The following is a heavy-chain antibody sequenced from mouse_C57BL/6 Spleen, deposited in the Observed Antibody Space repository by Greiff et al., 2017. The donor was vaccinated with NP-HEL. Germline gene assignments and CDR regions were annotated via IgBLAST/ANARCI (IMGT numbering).Heavy chain of an antibody. Sequence: QVQLQQPGAELVKPGASVKMSCKASGYTFTSYWITWVKQRPGQGLEWIGDIYPGSGSTNYNEKFKSKATLTVDTSSSTAYMQLSSLTSEDSAFYYCARGGYYSHWGFAYWGQGTLVTVSA. D-gene: IGHD2-12*01. J-gene: IGHJ3*01. CDR3: ARGGYYSHWGFAY. CDR2: IYPGSGST. V-gene: IGHV1-55*01. CDR1: GYTFTSYW.